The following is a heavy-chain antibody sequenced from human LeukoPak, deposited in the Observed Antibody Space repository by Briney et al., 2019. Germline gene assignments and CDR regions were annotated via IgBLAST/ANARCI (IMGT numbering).Heavy chain of an antibody. CDR3: ATPGGRGRWAFRAFDI. CDR2: INPNSGGT. V-gene: IGHV1-2*02. Sequence: ASVKVSCKASGYTFTGYYMHWVRQAPGQGLEWMGWINPNSGGTNYAQKFQGRVTMTRDTSISTAYMELSRLRSDDTAVYYCATPGGRGRWAFRAFDIWGQGTMVTVSS. CDR1: GYTFTGYY. D-gene: IGHD1-26*01. J-gene: IGHJ3*02.